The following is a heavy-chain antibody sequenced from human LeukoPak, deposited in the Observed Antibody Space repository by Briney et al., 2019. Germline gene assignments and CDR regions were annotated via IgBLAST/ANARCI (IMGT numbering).Heavy chain of an antibody. CDR3: AKEGSGRYYLDY. CDR2: IESDGTKE. CDR1: GFSFSSYD. D-gene: IGHD6-19*01. V-gene: IGHV3-30*02. J-gene: IGHJ4*02. Sequence: GGSLRLSCAASGFSFSSYDIHWVRQAPGKGLEWVTFIESDGTKEYYADSVKGRFTISRDNSKNTVYVQMNTLRAEDTAVYYCAKEGSGRYYLDYWGQGTVVTVSS.